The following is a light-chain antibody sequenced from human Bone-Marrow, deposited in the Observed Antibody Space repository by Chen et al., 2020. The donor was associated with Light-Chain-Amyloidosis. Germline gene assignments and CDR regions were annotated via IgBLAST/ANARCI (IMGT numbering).Light chain of an antibody. CDR2: AAS. CDR3: QHRSNWPLFT. V-gene: IGKV1-8*01. CDR1: QGISSY. J-gene: IGKJ3*01. Sequence: AIRMTQSPSSFSASTGDRVTITCRASQGISSYLAWYQQKPGKAPKLLIYAASSLQSGVPSRFSGSGSGTDFTLTISSLEPEDFAVYYCQHRSNWPLFTFGPGTKVHIK.